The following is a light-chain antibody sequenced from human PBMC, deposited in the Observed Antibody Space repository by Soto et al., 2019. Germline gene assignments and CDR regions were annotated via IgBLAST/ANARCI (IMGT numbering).Light chain of an antibody. CDR3: QQFSSYPLS. Sequence: EFVLTQSPGTLSLSPGERATLSCRGSQTVRNNYLAWYQQKPGQAPRLLIYDASSRATGIPDRFCGGGSGTDFTLTISRLEPEDFAVYYCQQFSSYPLSFGGGTKVDIK. V-gene: IGKV3-20*01. CDR1: QTVRNNY. J-gene: IGKJ4*01. CDR2: DAS.